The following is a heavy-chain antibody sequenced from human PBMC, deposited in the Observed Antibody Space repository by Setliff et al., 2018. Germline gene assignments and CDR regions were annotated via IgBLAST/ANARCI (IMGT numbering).Heavy chain of an antibody. Sequence: SETLSLTCTVSGGSVKSHYWSWIRQTPEKGLEWIGRIYSSGSTTYYNPSLESRVTIIMETSKNRFSLWLTSVTAADAAVYYCVRTTRSTGFYGQGVAYYMDVWDKGTTVTVSS. CDR3: VRTTRSTGFYGQGVAYYMDV. V-gene: IGHV4-59*02. CDR1: GGSVKSHY. CDR2: IYSSGST. J-gene: IGHJ6*03. D-gene: IGHD2-8*02.